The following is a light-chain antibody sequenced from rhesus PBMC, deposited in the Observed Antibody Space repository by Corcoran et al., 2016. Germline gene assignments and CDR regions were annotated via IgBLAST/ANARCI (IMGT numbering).Light chain of an antibody. J-gene: IGKJ1*01. Sequence: DIQMTQSPSSLSASVGDRVTITCRASQGISSYLHWYHQKPGKAPKLLIYYANSLPRGVPSRFSVSGSGTYFTLTISSLQPKDFATYSCQQGKNNPWTFGQGTKVEIK. CDR2: YAN. V-gene: IGKV1-32*02. CDR1: QGISSY. CDR3: QQGKNNPWT.